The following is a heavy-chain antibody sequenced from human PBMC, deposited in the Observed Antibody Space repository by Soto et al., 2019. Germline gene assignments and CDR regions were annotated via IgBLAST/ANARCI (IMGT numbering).Heavy chain of an antibody. D-gene: IGHD3-3*01. V-gene: IGHV4-34*01. CDR2: INHSGST. Sequence: SETLSLTCAVYGGSFSGYYWSWIRQPPGKGLEWIGEINHSGSTNYNPSLKSRVTISVDTSKNQFSLKLSSVTAADTAVYYCARTTRRYDFWSENAYMVDVWGKGTTVTVSS. CDR1: GGSFSGYY. J-gene: IGHJ6*04. CDR3: ARTTRRYDFWSENAYMVDV.